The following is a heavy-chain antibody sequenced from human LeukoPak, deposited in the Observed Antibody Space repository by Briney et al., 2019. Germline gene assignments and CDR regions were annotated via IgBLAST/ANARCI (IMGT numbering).Heavy chain of an antibody. CDR1: GGTFSSYA. V-gene: IGHV1-69*01. D-gene: IGHD3-10*01. Sequence: SVKVSCKASGGTFSSYAISWVRQAPGQGLEWMGGNIPIFGTANYAQKFQGRVTITADESTSTAYMELSSLRSEDTAVYYCARPRITMVRGVIYSYFDYWGQGTLVTVSS. CDR2: NIPIFGTA. J-gene: IGHJ4*02. CDR3: ARPRITMVRGVIYSYFDY.